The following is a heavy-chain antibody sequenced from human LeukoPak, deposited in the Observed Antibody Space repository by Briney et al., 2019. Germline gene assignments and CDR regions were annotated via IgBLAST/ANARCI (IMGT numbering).Heavy chain of an antibody. J-gene: IGHJ5*02. D-gene: IGHD3-22*01. CDR2: IYSSGNT. CDR1: GGSISSGSYY. CDR3: AREGAATYYYDISWFDP. V-gene: IGHV4-61*02. Sequence: PSETLSLTCTVSGGSISSGSYYWGWIRQSAGKGLEWIGRIYSSGNTGYNPSLKSRVTISVDTSKNQFSLKLRSVTAADTAVYYCAREGAATYYYDISWFDPWGQGTLVTISS.